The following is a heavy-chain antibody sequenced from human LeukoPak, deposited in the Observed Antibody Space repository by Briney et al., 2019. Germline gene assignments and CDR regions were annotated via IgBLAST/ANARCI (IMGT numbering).Heavy chain of an antibody. CDR3: ATGGATMYY. V-gene: IGHV1-2*02. CDR2: INPNSGGT. CDR1: GYTFTGYY. Sequence: GASVKVSCKASGYTFTGYYMHWVRQAPGQGLEWMGWINPNSGGTNYAQKFQGRVTMTEDTSTDTAYMELSSLRSEDTAVYYCATGGATMYYWGQGTLVTVSS. J-gene: IGHJ4*02. D-gene: IGHD1-26*01.